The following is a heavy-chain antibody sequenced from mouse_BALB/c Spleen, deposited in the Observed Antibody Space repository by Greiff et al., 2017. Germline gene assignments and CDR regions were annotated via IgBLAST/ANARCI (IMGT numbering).Heavy chain of an antibody. CDR3: ARVGFTTATYVFAY. Sequence: ESGPGLVKPSQSLSLTCSVTGYSITSGYYWNWIRQFPGNKLEWMGYISYDGSNNYNPSLKNRISITRDTSKNQFFLKLNSVTTEDTATYYCARVGFTTATYVFAYWGQGTLVTVSA. CDR2: ISYDGSN. D-gene: IGHD1-2*01. CDR1: GYSITSGYY. V-gene: IGHV3-6*02. J-gene: IGHJ3*01.